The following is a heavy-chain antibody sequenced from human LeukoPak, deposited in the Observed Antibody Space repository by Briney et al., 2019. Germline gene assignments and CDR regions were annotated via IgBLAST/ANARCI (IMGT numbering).Heavy chain of an antibody. CDR1: GGSFSGYY. V-gene: IGHV4-34*01. D-gene: IGHD3-16*02. J-gene: IGHJ4*02. Sequence: PSETLSLTCAVYGGSFSGYYWSWIRQPPGKGLEWIGEIYHSGSTNYNPSLKSRVTKSVDTSKNQFALKLSSVDAADTAVYYCARVGYDYVWGSYRPPFDYWGQGTLVTVSS. CDR3: ARVGYDYVWGSYRPPFDY. CDR2: IYHSGST.